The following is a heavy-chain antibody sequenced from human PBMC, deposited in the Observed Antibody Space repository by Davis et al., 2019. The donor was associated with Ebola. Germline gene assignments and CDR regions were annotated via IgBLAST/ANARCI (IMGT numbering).Heavy chain of an antibody. CDR1: GFTFSSYA. V-gene: IGHV3-30-3*01. D-gene: IGHD2-15*01. Sequence: GESLKISCAASGFTFSSYAMHWVRQAPGKGLEWVAVISYDGSNKYYADSVKGRFTISRDNSKNTLYLQMNSLRAEDTAEYYCARDRGYCSGGSCYWDYYYGMDVWGQGTTVTVSS. J-gene: IGHJ6*02. CDR3: ARDRGYCSGGSCYWDYYYGMDV. CDR2: ISYDGSNK.